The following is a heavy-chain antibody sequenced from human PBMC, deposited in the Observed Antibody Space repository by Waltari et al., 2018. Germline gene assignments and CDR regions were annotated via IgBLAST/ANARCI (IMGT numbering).Heavy chain of an antibody. CDR2: ISYDANNK. CDR3: AREGMTKPFDI. CDR1: A. Sequence: AMHWVRQAPGKGLEWVAVISYDANNKYYADSVKGRFTISRDKSKNTLYLQMNSLRAEDTAVYYCAREGMTKPFDIWGQGTMVTVSS. V-gene: IGHV3-30*01. J-gene: IGHJ3*02.